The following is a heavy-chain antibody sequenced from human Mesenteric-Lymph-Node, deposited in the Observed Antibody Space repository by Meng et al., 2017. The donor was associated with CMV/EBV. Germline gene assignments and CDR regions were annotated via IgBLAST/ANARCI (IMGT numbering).Heavy chain of an antibody. CDR3: TTGWDQYFDF. D-gene: IGHD1-26*01. V-gene: IGHV3-15*07. CDR2: VKSASAGGAA. Sequence: EVQLVESGGGLVKPGGSLRLSCVASDFTRNGAWMNWVRQAPGKGLEWVGRVKSASAGGAADAAATVKGRFTVSRDDSRKTVHLQMDNLKIEDTAVYYCTTGWDQYFDFWGQGALVTVSS. J-gene: IGHJ4*02. CDR1: DFTRNGAW.